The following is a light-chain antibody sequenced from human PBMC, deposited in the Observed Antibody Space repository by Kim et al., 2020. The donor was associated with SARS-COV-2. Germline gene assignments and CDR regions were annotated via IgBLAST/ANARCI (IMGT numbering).Light chain of an antibody. Sequence: PGERATLSCRASQSVSSNLAWYQQKPGQAPRLLMYGAFIRATGIPARFSGSGSGTEFTLTISSLQSEDFAVYYCQQYNNWPPLTFGGGTKVEIK. V-gene: IGKV3-15*01. CDR2: GAF. J-gene: IGKJ4*01. CDR1: QSVSSN. CDR3: QQYNNWPPLT.